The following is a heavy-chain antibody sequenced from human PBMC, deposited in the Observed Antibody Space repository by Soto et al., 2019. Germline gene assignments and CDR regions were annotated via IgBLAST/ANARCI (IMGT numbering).Heavy chain of an antibody. CDR2: VYYSGST. CDR3: GRLEGLATISYYFDY. CDR1: GGSVSSSSYY. D-gene: IGHD3-9*01. Sequence: QLQLQESGPGLVKPSETLSLTCTVSGGSVSSSSYYWGLVRQPPGKGLEWIGSVYYSGSTYYNPSLESRVTISVDKSKNQFSLKLMSLSAADTAVYYCGRLEGLATISYYFDYWGQGALVTASS. V-gene: IGHV4-39*01. J-gene: IGHJ4*02.